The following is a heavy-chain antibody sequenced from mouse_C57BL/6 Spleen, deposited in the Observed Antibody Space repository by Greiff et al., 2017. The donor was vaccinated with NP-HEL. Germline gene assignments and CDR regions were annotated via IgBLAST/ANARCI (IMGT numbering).Heavy chain of an antibody. CDR1: GYTFTDYY. CDR3: ARGDDGYYDSYYYAMDY. V-gene: IGHV1-19*01. CDR2: INPYNGGT. Sequence: EVQLQQSGPVLVKPGASVKMSCKASGYTFTDYYMNWVKQSHGKSLEWIGVINPYNGGTSYNQKFKGKATLTVDKSSSTAYMELNSLTSEDSAVYYCARGDDGYYDSYYYAMDYWGQGTSVTVSS. J-gene: IGHJ4*01. D-gene: IGHD2-3*01.